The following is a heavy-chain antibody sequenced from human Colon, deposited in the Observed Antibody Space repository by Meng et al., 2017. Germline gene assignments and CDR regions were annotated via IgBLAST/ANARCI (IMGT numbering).Heavy chain of an antibody. D-gene: IGHD1-7*01. CDR1: GGVFSVYY. V-gene: IGHV4-34*01. CDR3: AFVEAGTHQGAFNI. CDR2: ISHTGYT. Sequence: GPQQQGGAGLLKPSAPLPLCCGVYGGVFSVYYWTWVRQPPGKGLEWIGEISHTGYTKYNPSLKSRVTMSVDASENPFSLRLSSVTAADTAIYYCAFVEAGTHQGAFNIWGQGALVTVSS. J-gene: IGHJ3*02.